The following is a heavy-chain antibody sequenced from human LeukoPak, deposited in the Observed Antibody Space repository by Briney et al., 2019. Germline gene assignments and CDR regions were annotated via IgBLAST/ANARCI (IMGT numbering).Heavy chain of an antibody. CDR2: TYYRSKWYN. Sequence: SQTLSLTCAVSGDSVSSSSGIWNWIRQSPSRGLEWLGRTYYRSKWYNDYGRSVKSRITINPDTSKNHFSLKVFSVTAADTAMYYCARGYRGYNYGLPYFYMDVWGKGTMVTISS. D-gene: IGHD5-18*01. J-gene: IGHJ6*03. V-gene: IGHV6-1*01. CDR3: ARGYRGYNYGLPYFYMDV. CDR1: GDSVSSSSGI.